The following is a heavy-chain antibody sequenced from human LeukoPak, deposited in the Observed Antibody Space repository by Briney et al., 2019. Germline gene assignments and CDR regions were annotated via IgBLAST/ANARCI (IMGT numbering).Heavy chain of an antibody. CDR2: ISSNGGST. J-gene: IGHJ4*02. D-gene: IGHD6-19*01. CDR1: GFTFSNYA. CDR3: ARDGYGSATYYFDY. Sequence: PGGSLRLSCAASGFTFSNYAMHWVRQAPGKGLEYVSGISSNGGSTFYASSVKGRFTISRDNSKNTLYLQMNSLRAEDTAVYYCARDGYGSATYYFDYWGQGSLVTVSS. V-gene: IGHV3-64*01.